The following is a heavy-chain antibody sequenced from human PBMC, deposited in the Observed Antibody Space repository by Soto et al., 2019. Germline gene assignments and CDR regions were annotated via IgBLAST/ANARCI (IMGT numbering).Heavy chain of an antibody. CDR3: ARWQYEIGDLYYVDY. CDR1: GYDFERFP. V-gene: IGHV1-18*04. D-gene: IGHD4-17*01. J-gene: IGHJ4*02. Sequence: QVQLVQSGGEVKRPGASVKVSCKASGYDFERFPISWVRQARGQGLEWMGLISPYSGSRYYAEKFQGRVTMTTDTSTGMAYMELRGLASDYSAVYFCARWQYEIGDLYYVDYWGQGTLVTVSS. CDR2: ISPYSGSR.